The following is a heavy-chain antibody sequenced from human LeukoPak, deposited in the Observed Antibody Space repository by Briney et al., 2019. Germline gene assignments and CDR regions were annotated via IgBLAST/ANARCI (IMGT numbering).Heavy chain of an antibody. CDR1: GGSFSGYY. J-gene: IGHJ4*02. CDR2: INHSGST. Sequence: PSETLSLTCAVNGGSFSGYYWSWIRQPPGKGLEWIGEINHSGSTNYNPSLKSRVTISVDTSKNQFSLKLSSVTAADTAVYYCARGLYYYDSSGYYPLFDYWGQGTLVTVSS. D-gene: IGHD3-22*01. V-gene: IGHV4-34*01. CDR3: ARGLYYYDSSGYYPLFDY.